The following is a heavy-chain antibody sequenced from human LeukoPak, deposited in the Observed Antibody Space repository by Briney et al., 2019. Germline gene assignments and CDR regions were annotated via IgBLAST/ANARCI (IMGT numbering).Heavy chain of an antibody. J-gene: IGHJ3*01. CDR3: ARVGGSASTLSAFDV. Sequence: SETLSLTCTVSGGSVSSYYWSWIRQPAGKGLEWIGRIYTSGSTNYNPSLKSRVTISVDKSKSQFSLKLKSLTAADTAVYYCARVGGSASTLSAFDVWGQGTMVTVSS. CDR1: GGSVSSYY. D-gene: IGHD2-15*01. V-gene: IGHV4-4*07. CDR2: IYTSGST.